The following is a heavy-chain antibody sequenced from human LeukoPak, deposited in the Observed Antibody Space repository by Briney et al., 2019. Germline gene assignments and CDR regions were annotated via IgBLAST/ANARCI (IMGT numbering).Heavy chain of an antibody. J-gene: IGHJ4*02. Sequence: ASVKVSCKASGYTLTSYYMHWVRQAPGPRLEWRGIINPSVGSTSYAQKFQGRVTMTRDTSTSTVYMELSSLRSEDTAVYYCARAITMILDYWGQGTLVTVS. CDR3: ARAITMILDY. V-gene: IGHV1-46*03. D-gene: IGHD3-22*01. CDR1: GYTLTSYY. CDR2: INPSVGST.